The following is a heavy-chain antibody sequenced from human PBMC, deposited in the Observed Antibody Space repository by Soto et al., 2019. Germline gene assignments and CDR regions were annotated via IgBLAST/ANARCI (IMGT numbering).Heavy chain of an antibody. CDR1: GYTFTSYG. V-gene: IGHV1-18*01. CDR2: ISAYNGNT. CDR3: ARDLREWLVLGEYFQH. D-gene: IGHD6-19*01. J-gene: IGHJ1*01. Sequence: QVQLVQSGAEVKKPGASVKVSCKASGYTFTSYGISWVRQAPGQGLEWMGWISAYNGNTNYAQKLQGRVPMPTDTSTSTAYMELRSLRSDDTAVYYCARDLREWLVLGEYFQHWGQGTLVTVSS.